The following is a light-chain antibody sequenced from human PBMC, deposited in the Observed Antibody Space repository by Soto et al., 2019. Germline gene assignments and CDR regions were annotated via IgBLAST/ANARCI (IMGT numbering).Light chain of an antibody. CDR2: RNN. V-gene: IGLV1-47*01. CDR1: SSNIGKNN. CDR3: AAWDDSLSGLYV. J-gene: IGLJ1*01. Sequence: QFVLTQPPSASGTPGQRVTISCSGSSSNIGKNNVYWYQQLPGTTPQLLIYRNNQRPSGVPDRFSASKSGTSASLAISGLRSEDEADYYCAAWDDSLSGLYVFGTGTKVTVL.